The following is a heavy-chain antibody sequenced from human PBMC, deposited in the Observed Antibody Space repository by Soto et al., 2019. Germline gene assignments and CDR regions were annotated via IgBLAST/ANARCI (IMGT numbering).Heavy chain of an antibody. Sequence: GESLKISCKGSGYSFNSYWIGWVRQMPGKGLEWMGIIYPGDSDTRYSPSFQGQVTISADKSINTAYLQWSSLKASDTAMYYCAIFTIFGIISPYGMDVWGQGTTVTVSS. J-gene: IGHJ6*02. CDR3: AIFTIFGIISPYGMDV. V-gene: IGHV5-51*01. CDR1: GYSFNSYW. D-gene: IGHD3-3*01. CDR2: IYPGDSDT.